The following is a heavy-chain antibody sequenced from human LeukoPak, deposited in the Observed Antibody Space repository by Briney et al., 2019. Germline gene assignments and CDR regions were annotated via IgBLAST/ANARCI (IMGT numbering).Heavy chain of an antibody. CDR1: GYTFRNYG. Sequence: ASVKASCKASGYTFRNYGISWVRQAPGQGLEWMGWISAYNGNTNYAQKLQGRVTMTTDTSTSTAYMELRSLRSDDTAVYYCARDLPITMIVVVITTFYYGMDVWGQGTTVTVSS. CDR3: ARDLPITMIVVVITTFYYGMDV. D-gene: IGHD3-22*01. V-gene: IGHV1-18*01. J-gene: IGHJ6*02. CDR2: ISAYNGNT.